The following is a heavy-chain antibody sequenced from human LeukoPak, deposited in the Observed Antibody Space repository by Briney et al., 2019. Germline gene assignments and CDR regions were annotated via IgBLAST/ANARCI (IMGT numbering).Heavy chain of an antibody. J-gene: IGHJ4*02. V-gene: IGHV3-48*04. Sequence: PGGSLSLSCAASGFTFSSYSMNWVRQAPGKGLEWVSHITASGTAMFYADSVKGRFTVSRDNAKNTVYLQMNSLSAEDTAVYYCIRDFRIADFWGQGTLVTVSS. D-gene: IGHD1-14*01. CDR1: GFTFSSYS. CDR2: ITASGTAM. CDR3: IRDFRIADF.